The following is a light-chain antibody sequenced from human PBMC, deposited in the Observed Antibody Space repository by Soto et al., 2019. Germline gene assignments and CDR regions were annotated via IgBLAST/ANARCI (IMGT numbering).Light chain of an antibody. CDR2: EVR. J-gene: IGLJ1*01. V-gene: IGLV2-14*01. CDR3: SSYTSSSTLV. CDR1: SSDVGGYKY. Sequence: QSVLTQSASVSGSPGQSITISCTGTSSDVGGYKYVSWYQQHPGKAPKLMIFEVRNRPSGVSNRFSGSKSGNTASLTISGLQAEDAADYYCSSYTSSSTLVFGTGTKVTVL.